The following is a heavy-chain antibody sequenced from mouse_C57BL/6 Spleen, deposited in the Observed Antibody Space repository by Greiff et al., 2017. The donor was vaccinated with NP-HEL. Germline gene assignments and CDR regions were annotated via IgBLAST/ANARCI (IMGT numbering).Heavy chain of an antibody. CDR1: GYSITSGYY. CDR3: ARERLVTRAWFAY. Sequence: EVKLLESGPGLVKPSQSLSLTCSVTGYSITSGYYWNWIRQFPGNKLEWMGYISYDGSNKYNPSLKNRSTITRDTSKNQFFLKLNSVTTEDTATYYCARERLVTRAWFAYWGQGTLVTVSA. CDR2: ISYDGSN. V-gene: IGHV3-6*01. J-gene: IGHJ3*01. D-gene: IGHD2-2*01.